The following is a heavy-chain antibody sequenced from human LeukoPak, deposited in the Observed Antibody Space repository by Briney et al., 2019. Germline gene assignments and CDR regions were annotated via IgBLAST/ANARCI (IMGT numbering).Heavy chain of an antibody. J-gene: IGHJ4*02. CDR2: IEEDGSEK. Sequence: GGSLRLSCAASGFIFREYWMSWVRQAPGKGLQWVAHIEEDGSEKYYLDSVKGRFTIARDDARTSLYLQMHSLRDEDTALYYCVRAGWELDYWGQGTPVTVSS. V-gene: IGHV3-7*01. D-gene: IGHD4-23*01. CDR3: VRAGWELDY. CDR1: GFIFREYW.